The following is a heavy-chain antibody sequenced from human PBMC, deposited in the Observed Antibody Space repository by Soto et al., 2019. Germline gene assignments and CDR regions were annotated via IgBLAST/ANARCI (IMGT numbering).Heavy chain of an antibody. V-gene: IGHV4-59*08. Sequence: SETLSLTCTVSGGSISGYYWSWIRQPPGKGLEWIAYIYYSGCTNYNPSLKSRVTISVDTSKNQFSLKLSSVTAADTAVYYCARRIAAAGLNWFDPWGQGTLVTVS. D-gene: IGHD6-13*01. CDR2: IYYSGCT. J-gene: IGHJ5*02. CDR3: ARRIAAAGLNWFDP. CDR1: GGSISGYY.